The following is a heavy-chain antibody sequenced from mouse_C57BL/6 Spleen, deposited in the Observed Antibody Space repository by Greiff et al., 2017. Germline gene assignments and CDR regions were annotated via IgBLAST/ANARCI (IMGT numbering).Heavy chain of an antibody. Sequence: VQLQQPGAELVRPGSSVKLSCKASGYTFTSYWMDWVKQRPGQGLEWIGNIYPSDSETHYNQKFKDKATLTVDKSSSTAYMQLSSLTSEDSAVYYCAREVITTVVAFDYWGQGTTLTVSS. CDR1: GYTFTSYW. J-gene: IGHJ2*01. D-gene: IGHD1-1*01. V-gene: IGHV1-61*01. CDR2: IYPSDSET. CDR3: AREVITTVVAFDY.